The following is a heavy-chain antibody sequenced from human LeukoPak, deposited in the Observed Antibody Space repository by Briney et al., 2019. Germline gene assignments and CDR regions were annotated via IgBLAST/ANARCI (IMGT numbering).Heavy chain of an antibody. CDR2: INPNSGDT. CDR3: ARDAIAAAGAGA. V-gene: IGHV1-2*02. Sequence: ASVKVSCKASGYTFTDYSMHWVRQTPGQGLEWMGWINPNSGDTDYAQKFQGRVTMTRDTSISTAYLEVSRLTSDDTAVYFCARDAIAAAGAGAWGQGTLVTVSS. D-gene: IGHD6-13*01. J-gene: IGHJ4*02. CDR1: GYTFTDYS.